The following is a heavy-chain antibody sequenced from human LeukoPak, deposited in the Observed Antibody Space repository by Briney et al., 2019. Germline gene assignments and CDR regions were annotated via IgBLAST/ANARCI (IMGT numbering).Heavy chain of an antibody. CDR2: IYSGGNT. CDR3: AKAADRGYSYGFAF. CDR1: GFTVSSSY. V-gene: IGHV3-66*02. J-gene: IGHJ4*02. D-gene: IGHD5-18*01. Sequence: GGSLRLSCAASGFTVSSSYMSWVRQAPGKGLEWVSVIYSGGNTYYGDSVKGRFTISRDNSKNSLYLQMNSLRAEDTAVYYCAKAADRGYSYGFAFGGQGTLVTVSS.